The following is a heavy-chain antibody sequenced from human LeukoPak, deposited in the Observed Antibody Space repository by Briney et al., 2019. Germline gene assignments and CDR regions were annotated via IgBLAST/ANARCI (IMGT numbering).Heavy chain of an antibody. CDR3: AKEGEYSYATEGYYFDY. D-gene: IGHD5-18*01. J-gene: IGHJ4*02. CDR2: ISWDGGST. CDR1: GFTFDDYA. Sequence: GGSLRLACAASGFTFDDYAMHWVRQAPGKGLEWVSLISWDGGSTYYADSVKGRFTISRDNSKNSLYLQMNSLRAEDTALYYCAKEGEYSYATEGYYFDYWGQGTLVTVSS. V-gene: IGHV3-43D*03.